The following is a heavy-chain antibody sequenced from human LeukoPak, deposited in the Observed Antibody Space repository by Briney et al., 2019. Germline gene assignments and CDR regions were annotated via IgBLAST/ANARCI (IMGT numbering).Heavy chain of an antibody. V-gene: IGHV3-11*04. CDR1: GFTFSDYY. D-gene: IGHD1/OR15-1a*01. CDR3: AITTDLGGLDP. J-gene: IGHJ5*02. CDR2: ISSSGSTI. Sequence: GGSLSLSXAASGFTFSDYYMSWIRQAPGKGLEWVSCISSSGSTIYYADSVKGRFTISRDNAKNSLYLQMNSLRAEDTAVYYCAITTDLGGLDPWGQGTLVTVSS.